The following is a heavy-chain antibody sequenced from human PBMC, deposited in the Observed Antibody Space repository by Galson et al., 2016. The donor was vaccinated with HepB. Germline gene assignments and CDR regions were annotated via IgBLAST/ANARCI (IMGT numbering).Heavy chain of an antibody. J-gene: IGHJ4*02. CDR3: ATTINSLKPFLSV. D-gene: IGHD3-3*02. Sequence: SVKVSCKASEYTFTKFAIHWVRQAPGQRPEWMGRINGGNGDTKYSQSFQGRVTITRDTSARTAYMELSSLTSGDTAVYYCATTINSLKPFLSVWGQGTLVSVSS. CDR2: INGGNGDT. CDR1: EYTFTKFA. V-gene: IGHV1-3*01.